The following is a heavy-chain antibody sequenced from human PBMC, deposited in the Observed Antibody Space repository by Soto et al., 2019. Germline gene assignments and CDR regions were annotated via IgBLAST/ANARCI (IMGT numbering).Heavy chain of an antibody. Sequence: QITLKESGPTLVKPTQTLTLTCTFSGFSLSTSGVGVGWIRQPPGKALEWLALIYWDDDKRYSPSLKSRLTSTKDTSKNQVVLTMTNMDPVDTATYYCAHSTPMITFGGVIAPPDAFDIWGQGTMVTVSS. D-gene: IGHD3-16*02. CDR2: IYWDDDK. J-gene: IGHJ3*02. CDR1: GFSLSTSGVG. V-gene: IGHV2-5*02. CDR3: AHSTPMITFGGVIAPPDAFDI.